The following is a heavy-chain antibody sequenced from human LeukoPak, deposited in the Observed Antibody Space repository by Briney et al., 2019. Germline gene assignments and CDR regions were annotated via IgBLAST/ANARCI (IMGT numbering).Heavy chain of an antibody. V-gene: IGHV1-2*04. D-gene: IGHD3-22*01. Sequence: GASVKVSCKASGYTFSGYYMHWVRQAPGQGLEWMGWINPKSGGTNYAQKFQGWVTMTRDTSISTAYMELSRLRLDDTAVYYCASGSSFDSSGRGFDYWGQGTLVTVSS. J-gene: IGHJ4*02. CDR2: INPKSGGT. CDR1: GYTFSGYY. CDR3: ASGSSFDSSGRGFDY.